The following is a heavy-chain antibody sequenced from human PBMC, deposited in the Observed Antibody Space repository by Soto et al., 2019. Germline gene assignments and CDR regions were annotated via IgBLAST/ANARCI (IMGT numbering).Heavy chain of an antibody. V-gene: IGHV3-72*01. CDR2: TRNKANSYTT. CDR1: GCPFSDHY. J-gene: IGHJ6*02. Sequence: VGSLRLSCAASGCPFSDHYMDWVRQAQGKGLERVGRTRNKANSYTTEYAASVEGRFTISRDDSKNSLYLQMNSLKTEDTAVYYCARFNSIFTMVRGVQVSYYGMDVWGQGTTVTVSS. CDR3: ARFNSIFTMVRGVQVSYYGMDV. D-gene: IGHD3-10*01.